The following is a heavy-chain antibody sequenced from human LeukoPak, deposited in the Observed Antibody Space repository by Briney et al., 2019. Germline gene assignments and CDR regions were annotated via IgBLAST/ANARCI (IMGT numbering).Heavy chain of an antibody. J-gene: IGHJ3*02. V-gene: IGHV1-46*01. CDR3: ARDPPLTTDAFDI. CDR2: INPSGGST. Sequence: ASVKVSCKASGYTFTSYYMHWVRQAPGQGLEWMGIINPSGGSTSYAQKFQGRVTVTRDMSTSTVYMELSSLRSEDTAVYYCARDPPLTTDAFDIWGQGTMVTVSS. D-gene: IGHD4-17*01. CDR1: GYTFTSYY.